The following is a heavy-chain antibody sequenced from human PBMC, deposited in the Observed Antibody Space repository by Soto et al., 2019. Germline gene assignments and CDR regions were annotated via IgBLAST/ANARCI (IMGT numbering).Heavy chain of an antibody. CDR2: IFSNDDK. Sequence: PTRVNPTATLTLACTVSGLSLSNGRLGVSWIRQPPGKALDWLAHIFSNDDKSYSTSLESRLTISTDTSRSQMVLTMTNMDPVASPTCYGGLIPDCRRTGGYWASLAHCAQGTLGTV. CDR1: GLSLSNGRLG. V-gene: IGHV2-26*01. D-gene: IGHD2-2*01. J-gene: IGHJ5*02. CDR3: GLIPDCRRTGGYWASLAH.